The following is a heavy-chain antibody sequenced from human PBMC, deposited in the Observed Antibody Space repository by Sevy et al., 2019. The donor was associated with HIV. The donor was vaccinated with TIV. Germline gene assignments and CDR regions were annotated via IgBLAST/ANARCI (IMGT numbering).Heavy chain of an antibody. Sequence: ASVKVSCKASGGTFSSYAISWVRQAPGQGLEWMGGIIPIFGTANYAQTFQGRVTITADESTSTAYMELSSLRSEDTAVYYCARGKFQGVIVYWGQGTLVTVSS. V-gene: IGHV1-69*13. CDR1: GGTFSSYA. CDR2: IIPIFGTA. D-gene: IGHD3-10*01. CDR3: ARGKFQGVIVY. J-gene: IGHJ4*02.